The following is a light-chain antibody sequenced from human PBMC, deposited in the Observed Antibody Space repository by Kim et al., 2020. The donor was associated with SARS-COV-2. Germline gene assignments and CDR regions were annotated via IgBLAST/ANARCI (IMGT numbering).Light chain of an antibody. CDR3: QSYDSSLTGSRV. CDR2: GND. J-gene: IGLJ3*02. V-gene: IGLV1-40*01. Sequence: VTLSCTGSTSNIGAGYDVHWYQQLPGTVPKILIYGNDQRPSGVPGRFSGSTSGTSASLAITGLQPEDEADYYCQSYDSSLTGSRVFGGGTKVTVL. CDR1: TSNIGAGYD.